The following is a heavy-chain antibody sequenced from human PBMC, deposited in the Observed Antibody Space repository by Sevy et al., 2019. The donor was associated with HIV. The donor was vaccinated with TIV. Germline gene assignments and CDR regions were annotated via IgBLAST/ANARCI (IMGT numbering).Heavy chain of an antibody. V-gene: IGHV3-11*01. CDR1: GFTFSDYY. CDR2: ISSSGSTI. CDR3: ARERRWFGELLFDEPKVNDY. Sequence: GGSLRLSCAASGFTFSDYYMSWIRQAPGKGLEWVSYISSSGSTIYYADSVKGRLTISRDNAKNSLYLQMNSLRAEDTAVYYCARERRWFGELLFDEPKVNDYWGQGTLVTVSS. D-gene: IGHD3-10*01. J-gene: IGHJ4*02.